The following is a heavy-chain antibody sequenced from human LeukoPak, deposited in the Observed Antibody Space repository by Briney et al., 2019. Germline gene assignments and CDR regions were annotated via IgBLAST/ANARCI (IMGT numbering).Heavy chain of an antibody. J-gene: IGHJ5*02. CDR1: GLTVNNNY. CDR3: ARVQRSSNWFDP. Sequence: PGGSQRLSCAASGLTVNNNYVSWVRQAPGKGLEWVSVIYGGGSTYYADSVKGRFTISRDNSKNTVYLQMNSLRAEDAAVCYCARVQRSSNWFDPWGQGTLVTVSS. D-gene: IGHD5-24*01. CDR2: IYGGGST. V-gene: IGHV3-53*01.